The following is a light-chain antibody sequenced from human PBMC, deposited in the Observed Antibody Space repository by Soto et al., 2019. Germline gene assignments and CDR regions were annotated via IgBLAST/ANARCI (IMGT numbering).Light chain of an antibody. CDR1: RSISDC. V-gene: IGKV1-5*01. Sequence: QMTQSPSSLPPSVGDRVTITCRASRSISDCLAWYQQKKGKAHEXLMFDASNLKSGVSSTFRAIICGTTVTIILCRLKQDDGQTNEGLQQSSHSWTFGQGTKVEIK. J-gene: IGKJ1*01. CDR2: DAS. CDR3: LQQSSHSWT.